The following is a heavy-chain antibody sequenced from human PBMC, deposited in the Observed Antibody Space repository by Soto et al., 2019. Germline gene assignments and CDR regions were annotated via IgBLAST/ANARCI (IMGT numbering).Heavy chain of an antibody. J-gene: IGHJ6*02. CDR3: ARIFLWFGDPSGMDV. V-gene: IGHV4-34*01. CDR1: GGSFSGDD. Sequence: SLGCTFYGGSFSGDDSKCDRQPAGKLLELIGEINHSGSTNHNPSPKGPVTISVDTSKNPFYLKLSSVPAADTAVYYCARIFLWFGDPSGMDVGGQGTAV. D-gene: IGHD3-10*01. CDR2: INHSGST.